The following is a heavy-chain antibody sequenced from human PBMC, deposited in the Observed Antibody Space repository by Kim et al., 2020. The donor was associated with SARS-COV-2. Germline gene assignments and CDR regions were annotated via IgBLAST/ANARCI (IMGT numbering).Heavy chain of an antibody. CDR1: GGSISSGGYY. Sequence: SETLSLTCTVSGGSISSGGYYWSWIRQHPGKGLEWIGYIYYSGSTYYNPSLKSRVTISVDTSKNQFSLKLSSVTAADTAVYYCAIFVPEDDPYYYDTYDAFDIWGQGTMVTVSS. CDR2: IYYSGST. CDR3: AIFVPEDDPYYYDTYDAFDI. J-gene: IGHJ3*02. V-gene: IGHV4-31*03. D-gene: IGHD3-22*01.